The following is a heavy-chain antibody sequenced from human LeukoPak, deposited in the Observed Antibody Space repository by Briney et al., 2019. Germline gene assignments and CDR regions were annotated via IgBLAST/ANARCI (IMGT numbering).Heavy chain of an antibody. Sequence: TGGSLRLSCTASGFTFSTYEMNCVRQTPGKGLEWVSYISGSGSTIYYADSVKGRFTISRDNAKNSLYLQMSSLRAEDTALYYCAREGGWATTANDYWGQGTLLTVSS. V-gene: IGHV3-48*03. CDR1: GFTFSTYE. J-gene: IGHJ4*02. D-gene: IGHD1-1*01. CDR3: AREGGWATTANDY. CDR2: ISGSGSTI.